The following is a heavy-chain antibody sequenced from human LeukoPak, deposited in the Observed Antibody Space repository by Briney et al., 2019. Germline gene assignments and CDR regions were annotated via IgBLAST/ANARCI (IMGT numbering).Heavy chain of an antibody. V-gene: IGHV3-66*02. CDR1: GFTFSYYY. CDR2: IYSGGST. J-gene: IGHJ5*02. D-gene: IGHD4-17*01. Sequence: GGSLRLSCAASGFTFSYYYMSGVRQAPGKGLEWVSVIYSGGSTYYADSVKGRFTISRDNSKNTLYLQMNSLRAEDTAVYYCAASSYGDYEPAWGQGTLVTVSS. CDR3: AASSYGDYEPA.